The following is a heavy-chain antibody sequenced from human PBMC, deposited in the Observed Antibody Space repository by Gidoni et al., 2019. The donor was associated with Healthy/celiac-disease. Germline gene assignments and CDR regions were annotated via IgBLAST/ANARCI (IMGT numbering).Heavy chain of an antibody. CDR3: ARHSAYYYDSSGYSSRRFDP. V-gene: IGHV4-39*01. CDR2: IYYSGST. J-gene: IGHJ5*02. D-gene: IGHD3-22*01. Sequence: GLEWIGSIYYSGSTYYNPSLKSRVTISVDTSKNQFSLKLSSVTAADTAVYYCARHSAYYYDSSGYSSRRFDPWGQGTLVTVSS.